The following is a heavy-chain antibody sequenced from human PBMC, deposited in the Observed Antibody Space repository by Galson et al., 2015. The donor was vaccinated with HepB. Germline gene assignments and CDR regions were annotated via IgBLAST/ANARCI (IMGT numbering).Heavy chain of an antibody. J-gene: IGHJ4*02. CDR2: IWYDGSKK. V-gene: IGHV3-33*01. CDR1: GFTFTSYG. Sequence: SLRLSCAASGFTFTSYGMHWVRQAPGKGLEWVAVIWYDGSKKYYADSVKGRFTISRDNSKNTVYLQMNSLRAEDTAVYYCARLGDKWGLEYWGQGTLVTVS. CDR3: ARLGDKWGLEY. D-gene: IGHD3-16*01.